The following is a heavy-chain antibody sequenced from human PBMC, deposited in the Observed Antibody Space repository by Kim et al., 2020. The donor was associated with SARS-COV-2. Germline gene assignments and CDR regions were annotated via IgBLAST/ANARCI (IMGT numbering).Heavy chain of an antibody. Sequence: ASVKVSCKASGYTFTSYYMHWVRQAPGQGLEWMGIINPSGGSTSYAQKFQGRVTMTRDTSTSTVYMELSSLRSEDTAVYYCARDTRYPATTGAFDIWGQGTMVTVSS. CDR3: ARDTRYPATTGAFDI. CDR1: GYTFTSYY. J-gene: IGHJ3*02. V-gene: IGHV1-46*01. CDR2: INPSGGST. D-gene: IGHD1-26*01.